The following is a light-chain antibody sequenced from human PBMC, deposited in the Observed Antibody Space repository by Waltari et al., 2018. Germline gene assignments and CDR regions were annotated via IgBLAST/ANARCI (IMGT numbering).Light chain of an antibody. Sequence: DIQMTQSPSSLSASLGDRVTITCRASQNINYYLNWYQQKPGKAPKLLIFGASSLQSAVPSRFSGSGSVTDFTLTISSLQPEDSATYYCQQSYSLPRTFGGGTKVEIK. CDR2: GAS. V-gene: IGKV1-39*01. CDR1: QNINYY. CDR3: QQSYSLPRT. J-gene: IGKJ4*01.